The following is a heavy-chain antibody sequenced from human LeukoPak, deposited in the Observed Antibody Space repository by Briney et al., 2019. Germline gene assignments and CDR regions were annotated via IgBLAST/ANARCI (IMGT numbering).Heavy chain of an antibody. D-gene: IGHD6-6*01. CDR1: GGSISSYY. Sequence: SETLSLTCIVSGGSISSYYWSWIRQPPGKGLEWIGYIYYSGSTNYNPSLKSRVTISVDTSKNQFSLKLSSVTAADTAVYYCARMYSSSSNWFDPWGQGTLVTVSS. CDR2: IYYSGST. J-gene: IGHJ5*02. CDR3: ARMYSSSSNWFDP. V-gene: IGHV4-59*08.